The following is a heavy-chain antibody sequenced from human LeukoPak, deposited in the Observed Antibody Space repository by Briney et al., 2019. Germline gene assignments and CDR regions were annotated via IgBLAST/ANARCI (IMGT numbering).Heavy chain of an antibody. CDR1: GGPISSYY. J-gene: IGHJ1*01. CDR2: IYTSGST. D-gene: IGHD6-19*01. Sequence: SETLSLTCTVSGGPISSYYWSWLRQPAGKGLEWIGRIYTSGSTNYNPSLESRVTMSVDTSKNQFSLKLSSVTAADTAVYYCARERSSGWYQKYFQHWGQGTLVTVS. CDR3: ARERSSGWYQKYFQH. V-gene: IGHV4-4*07.